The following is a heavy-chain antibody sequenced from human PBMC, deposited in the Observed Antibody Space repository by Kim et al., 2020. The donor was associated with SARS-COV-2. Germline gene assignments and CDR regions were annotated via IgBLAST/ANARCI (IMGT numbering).Heavy chain of an antibody. CDR3: ARYVDTAMAVDY. D-gene: IGHD5-18*01. CDR1: AGSISGYY. Sequence: SETLSLTCTVSAGSISGYYWSWIRQPPGKGLEWIGYIYYSGSTSYNPSLKSRVTISVDTSKKQVSLKLTSVTAADTAVYYCARYVDTAMAVDYWGQGTLVTVSS. CDR2: IYYSGST. V-gene: IGHV4-59*01. J-gene: IGHJ4*02.